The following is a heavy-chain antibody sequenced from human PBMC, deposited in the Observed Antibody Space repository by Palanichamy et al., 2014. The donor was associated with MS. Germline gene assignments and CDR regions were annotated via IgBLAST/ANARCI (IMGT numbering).Heavy chain of an antibody. D-gene: IGHD3-9*01. CDR3: ARVFVGKIRYFDWLYAEDYYYYYMDV. V-gene: IGHV3-21*01. Sequence: SINWVRQAPGKGLEWVSSISSGSSYIYYADSVKGRFTISRDNAKNSLYLQMNSLRAADTAVYYCARVFVGKIRYFDWLYAEDYYYYYMDVWGKGTTVTVSS. CDR2: ISSGSSYI. CDR1: S. J-gene: IGHJ6*03.